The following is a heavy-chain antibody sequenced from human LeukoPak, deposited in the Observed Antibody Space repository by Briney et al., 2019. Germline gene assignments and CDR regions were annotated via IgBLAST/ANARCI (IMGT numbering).Heavy chain of an antibody. Sequence: SETLSLTCTVSGGSISSYYWSWIRQPPGKGLEWIGYIYYSGSTNYNPSLKSRVTISVDTSKSQFSLKLSSVTAADTAVYYCAREGYSYGSDYYFDYWGQGTLVTVSS. J-gene: IGHJ4*02. D-gene: IGHD5-18*01. CDR2: IYYSGST. CDR3: AREGYSYGSDYYFDY. V-gene: IGHV4-59*01. CDR1: GGSISSYY.